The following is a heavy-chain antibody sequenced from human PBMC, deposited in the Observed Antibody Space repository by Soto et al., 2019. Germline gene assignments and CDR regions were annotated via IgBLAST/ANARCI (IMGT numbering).Heavy chain of an antibody. D-gene: IGHD2-2*01. CDR1: GYTFTSYD. CDR2: MNPNSGNT. J-gene: IGHJ5*02. CDR3: ARGRHCSSTSCYPGGWFDP. Sequence: ASVKVSCKASGYTFTSYDINWVRQATGQGLEWMGWMNPNSGNTGYAQKFQGRVTMTRNTSISTAYMELSSLRSEDTAVYYCARGRHCSSTSCYPGGWFDPWGQGTLVTVSS. V-gene: IGHV1-8*01.